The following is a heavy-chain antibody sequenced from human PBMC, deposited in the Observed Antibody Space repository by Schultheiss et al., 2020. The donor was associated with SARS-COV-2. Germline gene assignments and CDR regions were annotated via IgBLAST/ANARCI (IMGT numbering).Heavy chain of an antibody. CDR3: ARDGSSSSAIAY. V-gene: IGHV4-38-2*02. J-gene: IGHJ4*02. CDR1: GYSISSGYY. Sequence: SQTLSLTCTVSGYSISSGYYWGWIRQPPGKGLEWIGRIYTSGSTNSNPSLKSRVTMSVDTSKNQFSLQLSSVTAADTAVYYCARDGSSSSAIAYWGQGTLVTVSS. CDR2: IYTSGST. D-gene: IGHD6-6*01.